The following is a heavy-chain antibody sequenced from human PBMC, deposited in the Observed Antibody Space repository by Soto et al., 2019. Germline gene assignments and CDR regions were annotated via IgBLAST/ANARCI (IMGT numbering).Heavy chain of an antibody. J-gene: IGHJ6*01. D-gene: IGHD3-3*01. Sequence: QVQLVQSGAELKKPGSSVRVSCQASGATFSSYSVNWVRQSPGQGLEWMGGIIPTFPTADHAQRYQGRVTITAGKATNTANMELSSLRADDTAVYYCATRTSVSGLVAMGGLDVWGQGTTVTVSS. V-gene: IGHV1-69*14. CDR2: IIPTFPTA. CDR3: ATRTSVSGLVAMGGLDV. CDR1: GATFSSYS.